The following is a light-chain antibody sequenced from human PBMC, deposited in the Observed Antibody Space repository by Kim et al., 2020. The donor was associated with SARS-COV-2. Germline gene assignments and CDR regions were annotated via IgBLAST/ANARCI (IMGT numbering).Light chain of an antibody. CDR3: QNYNIAPIT. CDR2: AAS. CDR1: QGISNY. V-gene: IGKV1-27*01. J-gene: IGKJ5*01. Sequence: ASVGDRVTITCRASQGISNYLAWYQQKPGKVPKLLIYAASTLQSGVPSRFSGSGSGTDFTLTISSLQPEDVATYYCQNYNIAPITFGQGTRLEIK.